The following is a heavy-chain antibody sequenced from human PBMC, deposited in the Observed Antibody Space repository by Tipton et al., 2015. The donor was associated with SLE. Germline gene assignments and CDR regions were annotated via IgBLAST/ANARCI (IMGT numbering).Heavy chain of an antibody. CDR1: GFTFSSYE. J-gene: IGHJ4*02. CDR3: ARVGIVSTMDY. Sequence: SLRLSCAASGFTFSSYEMNWVRQAPGKGLEWVSYISSSGTTIYYADPVKGRFTISRDNAKNSLFLQMNSLRADDTAVYYCARVGIVSTMDYWGQGTLVTVSS. D-gene: IGHD1-26*01. V-gene: IGHV3-48*03. CDR2: ISSSGTTI.